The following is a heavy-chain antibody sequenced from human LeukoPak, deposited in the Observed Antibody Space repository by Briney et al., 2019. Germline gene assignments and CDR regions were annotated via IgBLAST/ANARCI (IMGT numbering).Heavy chain of an antibody. CDR1: GFTFTDYW. Sequence: GGSLRLSCAASGFTFTDYWMSWVRQAPGKGLEWVANIKRDGSEKYYVDSVKGRFTISRDNPKKSVYLQMNSLRAEDTAIYYCPRDVSVSGMDVWGQGTTVTVSS. D-gene: IGHD5/OR15-5a*01. CDR2: IKRDGSEK. CDR3: PRDVSVSGMDV. J-gene: IGHJ6*02. V-gene: IGHV3-7*01.